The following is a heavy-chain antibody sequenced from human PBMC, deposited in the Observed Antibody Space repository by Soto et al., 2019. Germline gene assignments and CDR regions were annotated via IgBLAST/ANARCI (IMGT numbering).Heavy chain of an antibody. CDR3: ARDSIGYYYDSSGYSYAFDI. D-gene: IGHD3-22*01. Sequence: QVQLQESGPGLVKPSETLSLTCTVSGGSISSYYWSWIRQPPGKGLEWIGYIYYSGSTNYNPSLKSRVTISVDTSKNQFSLKLSSVTAADTAVYYCARDSIGYYYDSSGYSYAFDIWGQGTMVTVSS. CDR1: GGSISSYY. J-gene: IGHJ3*02. V-gene: IGHV4-59*01. CDR2: IYYSGST.